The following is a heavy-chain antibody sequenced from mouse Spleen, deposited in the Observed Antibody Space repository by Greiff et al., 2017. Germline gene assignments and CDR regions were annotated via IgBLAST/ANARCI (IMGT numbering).Heavy chain of an antibody. CDR2: ISDGGSYT. Sequence: DVMLVESGGGLVKPGGSLKLSCAASGFTFSDYYMYWVRQTPEKRLEWVATISDGGSYTYYPDSVKGRFTISRDNAKNNLYLQMSSLKSEDTAMYYCARNGDYTGPAWFAYWGQGTLVTVSA. D-gene: IGHD2-13*01. V-gene: IGHV5-4*02. CDR1: GFTFSDYY. CDR3: ARNGDYTGPAWFAY. J-gene: IGHJ3*01.